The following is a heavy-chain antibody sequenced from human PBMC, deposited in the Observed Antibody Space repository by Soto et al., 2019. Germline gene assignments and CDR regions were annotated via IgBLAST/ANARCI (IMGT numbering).Heavy chain of an antibody. D-gene: IGHD6-19*01. CDR3: ARAVGDPLYYLDY. V-gene: IGHV4-59*08. CDR2: TDYSGKT. Sequence: QVQLQESGPGLVRPSETLSLTCTVSSDSISSYYWIWIRQSPGRELEWIGYTDYSGKTNYNPSLKSEVTISGHTSKNQFSLRLSSVTAADTAVYYCARAVGDPLYYLDYWGQGTLVTVSS. J-gene: IGHJ4*02. CDR1: SDSISSYY.